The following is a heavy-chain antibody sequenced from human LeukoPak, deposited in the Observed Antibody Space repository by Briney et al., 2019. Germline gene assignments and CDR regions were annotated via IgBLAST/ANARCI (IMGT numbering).Heavy chain of an antibody. CDR1: GGSFSGYY. V-gene: IGHV4-34*01. CDR3: ARDQDYYDSSGYYRPFDY. Sequence: SETLSLTCAVYGGSFSGYYWSWIRQPPGKGLEWIGEINHSGSTNYNPSLKSRVTISVDTSKNQFSLKLSSVTAADTAVYYCARDQDYYDSSGYYRPFDYWGQGTLVTVSS. D-gene: IGHD3-22*01. CDR2: INHSGST. J-gene: IGHJ4*02.